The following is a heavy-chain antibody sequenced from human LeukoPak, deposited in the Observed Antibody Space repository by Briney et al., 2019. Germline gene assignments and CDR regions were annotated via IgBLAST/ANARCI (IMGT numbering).Heavy chain of an antibody. D-gene: IGHD2/OR15-2a*01. J-gene: IGHJ6*03. CDR1: GYTFTSYY. CDR3: ARDRNMTYYYYYMDV. V-gene: IGHV1-46*01. Sequence: ASVKVSCKASGYTFTSYYMHWVRQAPGQGLEWMGISNPSGGSTSYAQKFQGRVTMTRDMSTSTVYMELSSLRSEDTAVYYCARDRNMTYYYYYMDVWGKGTTVTVSS. CDR2: SNPSGGST.